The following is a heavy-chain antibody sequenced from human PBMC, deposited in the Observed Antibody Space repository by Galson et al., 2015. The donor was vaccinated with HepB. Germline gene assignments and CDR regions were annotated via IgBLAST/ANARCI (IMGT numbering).Heavy chain of an antibody. CDR3: ARGGGELRLFDY. CDR2: ISYDGSSK. CDR1: GFTFSTYA. V-gene: IGHV3-30*04. D-gene: IGHD1-26*01. Sequence: SLRLSCAASGFTFSTYAMHWVRQAPDKGLEWVAVISYDGSSKYYADSVKGRFSISRDNSKNTLYLQMNSLIAEDTALYYCARGGGELRLFDYWGQGTLVTVSS. J-gene: IGHJ4*02.